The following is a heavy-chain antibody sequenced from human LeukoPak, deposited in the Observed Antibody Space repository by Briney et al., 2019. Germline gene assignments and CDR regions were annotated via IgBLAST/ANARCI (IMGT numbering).Heavy chain of an antibody. V-gene: IGHV3-48*03. CDR3: AKGHGSSWSFFDF. CDR2: ISSSGSTI. D-gene: IGHD6-13*01. Sequence: GGSLRLSCAGSGYTFSGFEMNWVRQAPGKGLEWVSYISSSGSTIYYADSVKGRFTISRDNAKNSLYLQMNSLRAEDTAVYYCAKGHGSSWSFFDFWGQGTLVTVSS. J-gene: IGHJ4*02. CDR1: GYTFSGFE.